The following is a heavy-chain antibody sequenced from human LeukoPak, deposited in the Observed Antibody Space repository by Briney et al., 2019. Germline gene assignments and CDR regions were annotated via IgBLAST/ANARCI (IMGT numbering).Heavy chain of an antibody. CDR1: GYTFTSYY. Sequence: ASVKVSCKASGYTFTSYYMHWVRQAPGQGLEWMGIINPSCGSTSYAQKFQGRVTMTRDTSTSTVYMELSSLRSEDTAVYYCARDQCSSTSCYGLYGYYYYMDVWGKGTTVTVSS. CDR2: INPSCGST. J-gene: IGHJ6*03. V-gene: IGHV1-46*01. CDR3: ARDQCSSTSCYGLYGYYYYMDV. D-gene: IGHD2-2*01.